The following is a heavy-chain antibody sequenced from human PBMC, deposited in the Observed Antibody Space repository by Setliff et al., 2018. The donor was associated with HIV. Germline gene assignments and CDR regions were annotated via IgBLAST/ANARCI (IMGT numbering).Heavy chain of an antibody. D-gene: IGHD5-18*01. V-gene: IGHV4-4*07. CDR3: AGGYSSPYYYYYYMDV. CDR1: GGSISSYY. CDR2: IYTSGST. Sequence: SETLSLTCTVSGGSISSYYWSWIRQPAGKGMEWIGRIYTSGSTNYNPSLKSRVTMSVDTSKNQFSLKLSSVTAADTAVYYCAGGYSSPYYYYYYMDVWGKGTTVTVSS. J-gene: IGHJ6*03.